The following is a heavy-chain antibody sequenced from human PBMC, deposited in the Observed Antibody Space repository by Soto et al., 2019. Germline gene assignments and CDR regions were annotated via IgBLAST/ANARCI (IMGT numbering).Heavy chain of an antibody. J-gene: IGHJ4*02. D-gene: IGHD1-20*01. CDR2: IYHSGST. CDR3: ARWVEVSLDYFDS. V-gene: IGHV4-30-2*01. CDR1: GGSISSGGYS. Sequence: SETLSLTCAVSGGSISSGGYSWSWIRQPPGKGLEWIGYIYHSGSTYYNPSLKSRVTILVDRSKNQFSLNLNSVTAADTAVYYCARWVEVSLDYFDSWGQGTPVTVSS.